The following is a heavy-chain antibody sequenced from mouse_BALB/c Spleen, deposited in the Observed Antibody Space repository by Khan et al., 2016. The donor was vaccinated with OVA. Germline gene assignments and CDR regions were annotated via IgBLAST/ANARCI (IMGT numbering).Heavy chain of an antibody. V-gene: IGHV2-3*01. D-gene: IGHD1-1*01. CDR1: GFSLSSYG. CDR2: IWGDGST. Sequence: QVQLKQSGPGLVAPSQSLSITCTVSGFSLSSYGVNWVRQPPGKGLEWLGVIWGDGSTNYHSALVSRLIISKDNSKSQVFLKLNGLQTADTATYYCAKFTPDYYSLDYWGKGTSVTVSS. J-gene: IGHJ4*01. CDR3: AKFTPDYYSLDY.